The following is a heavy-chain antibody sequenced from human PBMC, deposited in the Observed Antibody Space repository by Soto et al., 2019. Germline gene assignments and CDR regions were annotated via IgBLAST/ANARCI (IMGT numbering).Heavy chain of an antibody. CDR2: INPNSGGT. CDR3: ARGMIRYSYGMDV. V-gene: IGHV1-2*04. D-gene: IGHD3-22*01. Sequence: ASVKVSCKASGYTFTGYYMHWVRQAPGQGLEWMGWINPNSGGTNYAQKFQGWVTMTRDTSISTAYMELSRLRSDDTAVYYCARGMIRYSYGMDVCGQVTTVTVS. J-gene: IGHJ6*02. CDR1: GYTFTGYY.